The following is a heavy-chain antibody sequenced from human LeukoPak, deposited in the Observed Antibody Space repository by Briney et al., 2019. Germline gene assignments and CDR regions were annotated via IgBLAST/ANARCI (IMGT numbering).Heavy chain of an antibody. D-gene: IGHD2-8*01. V-gene: IGHV4-39*01. CDR1: GASIISGNYY. CDR2: IYSTGTT. Sequence: SETLSLTCNVSGASIISGNYYWGWIRQPPGKGLEWIANIYSTGTTQFNSSLRSRVTISADASKNQFFLKLASVTAADTAVYYCTRRTYGVEFDYWGQGSLVTVSS. J-gene: IGHJ4*02. CDR3: TRRTYGVEFDY.